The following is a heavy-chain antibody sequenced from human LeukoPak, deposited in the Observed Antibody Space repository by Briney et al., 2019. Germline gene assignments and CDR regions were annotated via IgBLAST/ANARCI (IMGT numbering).Heavy chain of an antibody. Sequence: ASVKVSCKASGYTFTSYDINWVRQATGQGLEWMGWMNPNSGNTGYAQKFQGRVTMTRNTSISTAYMELSSLRSEDTAVYYCARGPYYDILTGYYHYYYYGMDVWGQGTTVTVSS. D-gene: IGHD3-9*01. J-gene: IGHJ6*02. CDR1: GYTFTSYD. V-gene: IGHV1-8*01. CDR3: ARGPYYDILTGYYHYYYYGMDV. CDR2: MNPNSGNT.